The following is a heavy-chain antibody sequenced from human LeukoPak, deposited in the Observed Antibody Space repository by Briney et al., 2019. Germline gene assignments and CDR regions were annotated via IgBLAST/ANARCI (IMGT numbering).Heavy chain of an antibody. Sequence: GGSLRLSCADSGFTFSSYWMHWVRRAPGKGLVWVSRINTDGSSTYYADSVKGRFTVSRDNAKNTLYLQMNSLRTEDTAVYYCARGAKWELLGGDTFDIWGQGTLVTVSS. D-gene: IGHD1-26*01. CDR1: GFTFSSYW. V-gene: IGHV3-74*01. J-gene: IGHJ3*02. CDR2: INTDGSST. CDR3: ARGAKWELLGGDTFDI.